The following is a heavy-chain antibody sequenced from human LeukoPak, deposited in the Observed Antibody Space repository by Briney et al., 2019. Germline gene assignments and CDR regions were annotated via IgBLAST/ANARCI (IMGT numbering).Heavy chain of an antibody. D-gene: IGHD3-16*02. V-gene: IGHV1-18*01. CDR2: ISAYNGNT. Sequence: ASVKVSCKASGYTFTSYGISWVRQAPGQGLEWMGWISAYNGNTNYAQKLQGRVTMTTDTSTSTAYMELRSLRSDDTAVYYCARWVDYVWGSYRYYFDYWGQGTLVTVSS. J-gene: IGHJ4*02. CDR3: ARWVDYVWGSYRYYFDY. CDR1: GYTFTSYG.